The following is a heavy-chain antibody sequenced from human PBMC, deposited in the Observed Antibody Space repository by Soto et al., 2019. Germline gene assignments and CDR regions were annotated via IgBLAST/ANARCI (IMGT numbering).Heavy chain of an antibody. D-gene: IGHD3-22*01. CDR3: ASGAAFYYDTSRY. Sequence: GGSLRLCCAAPGFNFNIHALHWIRQAPGEGLEWVAVMSPGGNSQYYADSVKGRFTISRDTSKSTLYLQMTSLRPEDTAVYYCASGAAFYYDTSRYWGQGTLVTVSS. V-gene: IGHV3-30-3*01. CDR2: MSPGGNSQ. J-gene: IGHJ4*02. CDR1: GFNFNIHA.